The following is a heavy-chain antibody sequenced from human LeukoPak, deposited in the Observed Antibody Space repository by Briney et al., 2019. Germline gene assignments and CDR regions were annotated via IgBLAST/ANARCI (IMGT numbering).Heavy chain of an antibody. J-gene: IGHJ4*02. CDR2: ISGSGGST. CDR3: AKDLEPYYYGSGSYCPDY. D-gene: IGHD3-10*01. Sequence: GGSLRLSCAASGFTFGSYAMSWVRQAPGKGLEWVSAISGSGGSTYYADSVKGRFTISRDNSKNTLYLQMNSLRAEDTAVYYCAKDLEPYYYGSGSYCPDYWGQGTLVTVSS. V-gene: IGHV3-23*01. CDR1: GFTFGSYA.